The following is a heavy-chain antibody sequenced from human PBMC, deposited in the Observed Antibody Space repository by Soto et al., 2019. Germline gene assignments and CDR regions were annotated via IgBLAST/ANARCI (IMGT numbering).Heavy chain of an antibody. D-gene: IGHD2-15*01. J-gene: IGHJ3*02. CDR2: IYPGDSDT. CDR1: GYSFTSYW. Sequence: GESLKISCKGSGYSFTSYWIGWVRQMPGKGLEWMGIIYPGDSDTRYSPSFQGQVTISAAKSISTAYLQWSSLKASDTAMHYCAISLLPKDKDAFDIWGQGTIVTVSS. V-gene: IGHV5-51*01. CDR3: AISLLPKDKDAFDI.